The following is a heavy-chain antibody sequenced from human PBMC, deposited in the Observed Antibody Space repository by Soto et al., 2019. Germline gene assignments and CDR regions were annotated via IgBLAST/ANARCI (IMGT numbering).Heavy chain of an antibody. Sequence: GGSLRLSCEVSGFTLSMYSMTWVRQAPGKGLEWVAKIPQEGSDGHYVDSVKGRFTISRDNAKNSVYLQMNSLRAEDTAVYYCAREGISGGWFDPWGQGTLVTVSS. CDR3: AREGISGGWFDP. CDR2: IPQEGSDG. D-gene: IGHD2-8*02. J-gene: IGHJ5*02. V-gene: IGHV3-7*03. CDR1: GFTLSMYS.